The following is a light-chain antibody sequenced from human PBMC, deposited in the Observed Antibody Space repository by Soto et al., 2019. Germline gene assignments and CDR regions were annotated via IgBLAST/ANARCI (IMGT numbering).Light chain of an antibody. CDR1: QSISSW. V-gene: IGKV1-5*01. CDR2: DAS. Sequence: DIQMTQSPSTLSASVGDRVTITCRASQSISSWLAWYQQKPGKAPKLLIYDASSLDSGVPSRFSGSGSGTEFTLTISCLQPDDFATYYCQQYNSYLFTFGPGTKVDIK. J-gene: IGKJ3*01. CDR3: QQYNSYLFT.